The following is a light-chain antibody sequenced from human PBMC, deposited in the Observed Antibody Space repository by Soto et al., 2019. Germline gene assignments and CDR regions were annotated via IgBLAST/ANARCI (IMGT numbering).Light chain of an antibody. CDR3: QQYGSSLYT. CDR1: QSVSSSY. CDR2: GAS. V-gene: IGKV3-20*01. J-gene: IGKJ2*01. Sequence: DILLTQSPGTLSLSPGERATLSCRASQSVSSSYLAWYQQKPGQAPRLLIYGASSRATGIPDRFSGSGSGTDFTLTISRLEPEDFAVYYCQQYGSSLYTFGQGTKVDIK.